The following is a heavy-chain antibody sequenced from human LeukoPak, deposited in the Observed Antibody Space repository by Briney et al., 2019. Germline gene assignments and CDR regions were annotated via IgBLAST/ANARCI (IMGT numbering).Heavy chain of an antibody. D-gene: IGHD3-22*01. CDR2: IYYSGST. CDR1: GGSISSSSNY. V-gene: IGHV4-39*07. J-gene: IGHJ4*02. CDR3: ARDAYYYDSSGYD. Sequence: NPSETLSLTCTVSGGSISSSSNYWGWIRQPPGKGLVWIGSIYYSGSTYYNPSLKSRVTISVDTSKNQFSLKLSSVTAADTAVYYCARDAYYYDSSGYDWGQGTLVTVSS.